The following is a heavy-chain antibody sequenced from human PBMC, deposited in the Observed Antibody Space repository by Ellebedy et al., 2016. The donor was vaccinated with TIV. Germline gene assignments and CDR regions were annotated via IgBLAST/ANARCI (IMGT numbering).Heavy chain of an antibody. Sequence: GGSLRLXXAASGFTFSSYAMHWVRQAPGKGLEWVAVISYDGSNKYYADSVKGRFTISRDNSKNTLYLQMNGLRAEDTAIYYCGRRTRTPAYWGRGTLVTVAS. V-gene: IGHV3-30-3*01. J-gene: IGHJ4*01. CDR3: GRRTRTPAY. D-gene: IGHD2-2*01. CDR1: GFTFSSYA. CDR2: ISYDGSNK.